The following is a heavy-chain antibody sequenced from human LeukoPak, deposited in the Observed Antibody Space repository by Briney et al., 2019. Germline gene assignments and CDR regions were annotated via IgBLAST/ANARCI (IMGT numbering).Heavy chain of an antibody. D-gene: IGHD3-10*01. J-gene: IGHJ4*02. Sequence: GGSLRLSRAASRFTFSSYAMNWIGQARGQGREWVSSISSSTSYIYYADSVKSRFTITRDNAKNSLFLQMNSLRPEDTAVYFCARGHYSDGSRGCIDYWGQGALVTVSS. CDR2: ISSSTSYI. CDR1: RFTFSSYA. V-gene: IGHV3-21*01. CDR3: ARGHYSDGSRGCIDY.